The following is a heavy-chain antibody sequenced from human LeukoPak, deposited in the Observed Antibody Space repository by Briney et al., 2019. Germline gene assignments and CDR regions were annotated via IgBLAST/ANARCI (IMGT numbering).Heavy chain of an antibody. CDR3: NRYNYDSGGYHLGAFDL. CDR2: IKKKVGGGKT. D-gene: IGHD3-22*01. J-gene: IGHJ3*01. V-gene: IGHV3-15*01. CDR1: GFTFSNAW. Sequence: GRSLRPSCAASGFTFSNAWMNWDSHAPGKGPEWVGRIKKKVGGGKTDYGTAVKGRFIISRDASKNTVYLQMSSLKTKDTAVYYCNRYNYDSGGYHLGAFDLWGQGTMVTVSS.